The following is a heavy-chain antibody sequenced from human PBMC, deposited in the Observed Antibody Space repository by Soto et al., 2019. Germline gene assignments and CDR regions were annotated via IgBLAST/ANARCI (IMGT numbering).Heavy chain of an antibody. CDR1: GAALNSGNYY. CDR3: ERPRIATNNYKWLDP. V-gene: IGHV4-31*03. CDR2: IYVTGAV. J-gene: IGHJ5*02. D-gene: IGHD2-21*01. Sequence: SETLSLTCSVSGAALNSGNYYWSWIRQVPGKGLEWIGHIYVTGAVDYNPSLRDRITISQDTSERQFSLNLRLVTAADTAVYYCERPRIATNNYKWLDPWGQGTLVTVSS.